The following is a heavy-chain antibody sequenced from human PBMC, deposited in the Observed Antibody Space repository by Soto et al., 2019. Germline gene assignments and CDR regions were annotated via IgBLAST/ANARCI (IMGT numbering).Heavy chain of an antibody. V-gene: IGHV3-64D*08. D-gene: IGHD6-19*01. Sequence: GCCLRHSFVSAGFAFCSDPMHCVNKTPGKGQEYVSAISRNGRSTYYANSVKGRFTTSRDNSKNTLYLQMSSLRAEDTAVYYCVKLNPRRAERSIGVAGTTPNWCVRWGEGTLVTVPQ. CDR2: ISRNGRST. CDR3: VKLNPRRAERSIGVAGTTPNWCVR. CDR1: GFAFCSDP. J-gene: IGHJ5*02.